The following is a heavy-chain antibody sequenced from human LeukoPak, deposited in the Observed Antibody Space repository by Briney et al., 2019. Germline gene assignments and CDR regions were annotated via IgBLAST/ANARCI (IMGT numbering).Heavy chain of an antibody. CDR3: ARVGRGLYSMDV. Sequence: GESLRLSCAASGFTFSIQGMKWVRQTPESGLEWVSYIINSGGTIYYAGSVQCRFTISRDNAKNSLYLQMNSLRDEDTAVYYCARVGRGLYSMDVWGQGTTVTVSS. J-gene: IGHJ6*02. CDR1: GFTFSIQG. D-gene: IGHD3-10*01. CDR2: IINSGGTI. V-gene: IGHV3-48*02.